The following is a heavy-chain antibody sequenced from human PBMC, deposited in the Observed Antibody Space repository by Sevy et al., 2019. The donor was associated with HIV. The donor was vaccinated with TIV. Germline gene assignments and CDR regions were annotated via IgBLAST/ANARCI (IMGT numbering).Heavy chain of an antibody. CDR1: GFTFSDYY. Sequence: GGSLRLSCAAYGFTFSDYYMTWIRQAPGKGLEWVSYISSGGETIYYADSVKGRFTISRDNAKNSRYLQMNSLRVEDTAVYYCATYYYGSGKSFDYWGQGVLVTVSS. CDR3: ATYYYGSGKSFDY. D-gene: IGHD3-10*01. J-gene: IGHJ4*02. CDR2: ISSGGETI. V-gene: IGHV3-11*01.